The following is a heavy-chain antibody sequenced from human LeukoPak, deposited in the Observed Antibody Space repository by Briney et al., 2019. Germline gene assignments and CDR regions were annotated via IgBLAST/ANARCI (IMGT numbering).Heavy chain of an antibody. CDR1: GFTFSSYA. CDR3: ARGGGSSSWYHY. D-gene: IGHD6-13*01. Sequence: GGSLRLSCAASGFTFSSYAMSWVRQAPGQGLEWVSAISGSGGSTYYADSVKGRFTISRDNSKNTLYLQMNSLRAEDTAVYYCARGGGSSSWYHYWGQGTLVTVSS. CDR2: ISGSGGST. V-gene: IGHV3-23*01. J-gene: IGHJ4*02.